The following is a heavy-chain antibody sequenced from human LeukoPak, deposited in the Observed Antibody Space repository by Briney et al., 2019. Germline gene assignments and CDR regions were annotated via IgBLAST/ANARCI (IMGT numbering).Heavy chain of an antibody. CDR1: GYTSTGYY. J-gene: IGHJ5*02. CDR2: INPNSGGT. V-gene: IGHV1-2*02. D-gene: IGHD2-2*01. Sequence: ASVEVYSTSSGYTSTGYYMYGVRQAPGQGLEWMGWINPNSGGTNYAQKFQGRVTMTRDTSISTVYMELSSLRSDDTAVYFCARRVVPTAFSWFDPWGQGTLVTVSP. CDR3: ARRVVPTAFSWFDP.